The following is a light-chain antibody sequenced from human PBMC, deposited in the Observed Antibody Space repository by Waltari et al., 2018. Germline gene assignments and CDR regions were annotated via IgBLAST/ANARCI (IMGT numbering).Light chain of an antibody. V-gene: IGKV1-5*03. Sequence: DIQMTQSPSTLSASVGDRGTITCRASQSISSWLAWYQQKPGKAPKLLIYKASSLESGVPSRFSGSGSGTEFTLTISSLQPDDFATYYCQQYNSYSLTFGGGTKVEIK. CDR3: QQYNSYSLT. J-gene: IGKJ4*01. CDR1: QSISSW. CDR2: KAS.